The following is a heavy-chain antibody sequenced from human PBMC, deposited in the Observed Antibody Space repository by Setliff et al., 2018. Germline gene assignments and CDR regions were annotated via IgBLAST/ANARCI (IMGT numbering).Heavy chain of an antibody. V-gene: IGHV3-30*02. D-gene: IGHD1-26*01. CDR3: CSGSYLFVY. CDR1: GFTLSSYG. CDR2: LRHDESNR. Sequence: GGSLRLSCVVSGFTLSSYGMHWVRQAPGKGLEWVSFLRHDESNRFYVDSVKGRFTISRDNAKNSLDLQMDSLRAEDTAVYYCCSGSYLFVYWGQGSLVTVSS. J-gene: IGHJ4*02.